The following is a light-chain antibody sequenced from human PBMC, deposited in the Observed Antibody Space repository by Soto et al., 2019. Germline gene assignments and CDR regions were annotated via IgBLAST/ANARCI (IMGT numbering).Light chain of an antibody. CDR2: EGS. J-gene: IGLJ2*01. CDR1: SSDVGSYNL. CDR3: CSYVGSVVI. V-gene: IGLV2-23*01. Sequence: QSALTQPASVSGSPGQSITISCTGTSSDVGSYNLVSWYQQHPGKAPKLLIYEGSKRPSGVSNRFSGSKSGNTASLTISGLQAEDEADYYCCSYVGSVVIFGGGTKLTVL.